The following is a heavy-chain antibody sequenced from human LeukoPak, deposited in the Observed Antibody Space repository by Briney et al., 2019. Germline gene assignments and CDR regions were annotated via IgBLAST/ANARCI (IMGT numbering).Heavy chain of an antibody. D-gene: IGHD2-2*01. CDR1: GYSFTSYW. J-gene: IGHJ4*02. CDR3: ARRPLDCSSTSCFDY. Sequence: GESLKISCKGSGYSFTSYWIGWVRQMPGKGLEWMGIIYPGDSDTRYSPSFQGQVTISADKSISTAYLQWSSLKASVTAMYYCARRPLDCSSTSCFDYWGQGTLVTVSS. CDR2: IYPGDSDT. V-gene: IGHV5-51*01.